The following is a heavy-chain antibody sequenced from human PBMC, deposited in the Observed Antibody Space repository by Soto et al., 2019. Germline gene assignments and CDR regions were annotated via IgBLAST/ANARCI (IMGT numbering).Heavy chain of an antibody. J-gene: IGHJ4*02. Sequence: SETLSLTCTVSGGSISSGGYYWSWIRQHPGKGLEWIGYIYYSGSTYYNPSLKSRVTISVDTSKNQFSLKLSSVTAADTAVYYCASGWIGYSYGYFDYWGQGTLVTVSS. CDR1: GGSISSGGYY. CDR2: IYYSGST. D-gene: IGHD5-18*01. CDR3: ASGWIGYSYGYFDY. V-gene: IGHV4-31*03.